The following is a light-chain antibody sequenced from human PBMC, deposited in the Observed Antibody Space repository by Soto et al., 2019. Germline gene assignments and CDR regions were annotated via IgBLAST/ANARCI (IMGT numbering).Light chain of an antibody. J-gene: IGLJ3*02. CDR1: SGHSSYI. CDR3: ETWDSNTWV. CDR2: LEGRGNY. V-gene: IGLV4-60*02. Sequence: QTVLTQSSSASASLGSSVKLTCTLSSGHSSYIIAWHQQQPGKAPRYLMKLEGRGNYNKGSGVPDRVSGSSSGADRYLTISNLQFEDEADYYCETWDSNTWVSGGGTKLTVL.